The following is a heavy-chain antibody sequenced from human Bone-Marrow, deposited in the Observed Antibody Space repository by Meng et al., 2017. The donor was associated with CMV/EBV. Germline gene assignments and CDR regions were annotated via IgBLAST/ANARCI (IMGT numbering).Heavy chain of an antibody. D-gene: IGHD2-15*01. CDR2: IGISGSTI. V-gene: IGHV3-48*04. CDR1: GFTFSSYS. CDR3: ASGFVADYHPNYYYYGMDV. Sequence: GESLKISCAASGFTFSSYSMNWVRQAPGKGLEWVSYIGISGSTIYYVDSVKGRFTISRDNAKNSLYLQMNSLRAEDTAVYYCASGFVADYHPNYYYYGMDVWGQGTTVTVSS. J-gene: IGHJ6*02.